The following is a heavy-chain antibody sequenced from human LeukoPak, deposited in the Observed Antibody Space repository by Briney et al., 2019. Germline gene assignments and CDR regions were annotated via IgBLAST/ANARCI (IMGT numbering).Heavy chain of an antibody. CDR3: ARSGYYGSGSYSDY. J-gene: IGHJ4*02. CDR1: EFTFDDYA. V-gene: IGHV3-20*04. D-gene: IGHD3-10*01. Sequence: GGSLRLSCAASEFTFDDYAMHWVRHAPGKGLEWVSGINWHGDRTGYADSVKGRFTISRDNAKNSLYLQMNSLRAEDTALYYCARSGYYGSGSYSDYWGQGTLVTVSS. CDR2: INWHGDRT.